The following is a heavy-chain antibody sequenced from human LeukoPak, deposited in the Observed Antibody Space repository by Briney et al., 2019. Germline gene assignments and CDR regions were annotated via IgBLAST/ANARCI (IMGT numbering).Heavy chain of an antibody. Sequence: PGRSLRLSCAASGFTFSSYGMHWVRQAPGKGLEWVAVISYDGSNKYYADSVKGRFTISRDNAKNSLYLQMNSLRAEDTAVYYCARGNHDYVWGSYPIWGQGTLVTVSS. D-gene: IGHD3-16*02. CDR1: GFTFSSYG. CDR2: ISYDGSNK. V-gene: IGHV3-30*03. CDR3: ARGNHDYVWGSYPI. J-gene: IGHJ4*02.